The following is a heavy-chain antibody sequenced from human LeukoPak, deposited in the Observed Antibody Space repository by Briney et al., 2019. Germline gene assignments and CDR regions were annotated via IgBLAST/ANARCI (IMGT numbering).Heavy chain of an antibody. V-gene: IGHV3-23*01. Sequence: GGSLRLSCAASGFSFSNYAMSWVRQAPGKGLEWVSAISGSGGSTYYADSVKGRFTISRDNSKNTLYLQMNSLRAEDTAVYYCAKRRGLELLYYYYMDVWGKGTTVTVSS. D-gene: IGHD1-7*01. CDR1: GFSFSNYA. CDR2: ISGSGGST. J-gene: IGHJ6*03. CDR3: AKRRGLELLYYYYMDV.